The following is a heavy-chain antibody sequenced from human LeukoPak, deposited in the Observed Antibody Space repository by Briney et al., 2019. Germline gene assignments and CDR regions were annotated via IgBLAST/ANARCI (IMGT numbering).Heavy chain of an antibody. V-gene: IGHV3-30-3*01. CDR3: ARDRDGSGWHDY. Sequence: GGSLRLSCAASGFTFSNYAMHWVRQAPGKGLEWVAVVAYDGTNKHYADSVKGRFTISRDNSKNTLYMKMSSLRDEDTAVYYCARDRDGSGWHDYWGQGTLVTVSS. CDR2: VAYDGTNK. CDR1: GFTFSNYA. J-gene: IGHJ4*02. D-gene: IGHD6-19*01.